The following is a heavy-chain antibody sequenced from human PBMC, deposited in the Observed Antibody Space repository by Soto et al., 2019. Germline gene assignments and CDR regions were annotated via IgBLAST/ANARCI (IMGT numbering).Heavy chain of an antibody. V-gene: IGHV1-18*04. CDR1: GYTFTSYG. D-gene: IGHD3-3*01. CDR3: ARLGEKLRCLEWLSNNYGLDV. Sequence: AAVKVSCKASGYTFTSYGISWVRQAPGQGXEWMGWISAYNGNTNYAQKLQGRVTMTTDTSTSTAYMELRSLRSDDTAVYYCARLGEKLRCLEWLSNNYGLDVWGHGTTVTVSS. J-gene: IGHJ6*02. CDR2: ISAYNGNT.